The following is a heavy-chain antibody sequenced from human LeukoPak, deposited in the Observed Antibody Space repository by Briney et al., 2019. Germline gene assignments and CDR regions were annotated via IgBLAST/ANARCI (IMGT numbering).Heavy chain of an antibody. J-gene: IGHJ5*02. CDR3: TRVTPSGYYRGDQRWFDP. V-gene: IGHV3-49*04. D-gene: IGHD3-3*01. CDR1: GFTFGDYA. CDR2: IRSKAYGGTT. Sequence: GGSLRLSCTASGFTFGDYAMSWVRQAPGKGLEWVGFIRSKAYGGTTEYAASVKGRFTISRDDSKSIAYLQMNSLKTEDTAVYYCTRVTPSGYYRGDQRWFDPWGQGTLVTVSS.